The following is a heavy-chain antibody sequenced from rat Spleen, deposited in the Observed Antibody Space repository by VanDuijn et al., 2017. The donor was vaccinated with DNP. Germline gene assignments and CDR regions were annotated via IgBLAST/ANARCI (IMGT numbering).Heavy chain of an antibody. CDR1: GFTFSDYY. CDR3: VRPHHYAGSYPRY. CDR2: IRYDGGST. D-gene: IGHD1-12*02. J-gene: IGHJ2*01. Sequence: EVQLVESGGDSVQPGRSLKLSCAASGFTFSDYYMAWVRQAPTKGLEWVAYIRYDGGSTYYGDSVKGRFTISRDNAKSTLYLQMNSLRSEDMATYFCVRPHHYAGSYPRYWGQGVMVTVSS. V-gene: IGHV5-22*01.